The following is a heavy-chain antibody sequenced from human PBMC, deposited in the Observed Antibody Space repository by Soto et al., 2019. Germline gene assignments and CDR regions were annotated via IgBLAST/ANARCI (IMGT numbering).Heavy chain of an antibody. Sequence: SETLSLTCTVSGGSISSYYWSWIRQPPGKGLEWIGYIYYSGSTNYNPSLKSRVTISVDTSKNQFSLKLSSVTAADTAVYYCARGVRLNYYGSGSYYTTNWFDPWGQGTLVTVSS. V-gene: IGHV4-59*01. CDR2: IYYSGST. CDR3: ARGVRLNYYGSGSYYTTNWFDP. D-gene: IGHD3-10*01. J-gene: IGHJ5*02. CDR1: GGSISSYY.